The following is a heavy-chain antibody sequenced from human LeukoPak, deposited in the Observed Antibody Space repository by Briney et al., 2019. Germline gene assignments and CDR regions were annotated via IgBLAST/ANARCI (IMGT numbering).Heavy chain of an antibody. J-gene: IGHJ5*02. Sequence: GGSLRLSCVASGFTFSSYAMHWVRQAPGKGLQYVSAISSNGGSTYYANSVKGRFTISRDNSKNTLYLQMGSLRTEDMAVYYCARELTEYSSSWFDPWGQGTLVTVSS. CDR2: ISSNGGST. V-gene: IGHV3-64*01. CDR3: ARELTEYSSSWFDP. D-gene: IGHD6-13*01. CDR1: GFTFSSYA.